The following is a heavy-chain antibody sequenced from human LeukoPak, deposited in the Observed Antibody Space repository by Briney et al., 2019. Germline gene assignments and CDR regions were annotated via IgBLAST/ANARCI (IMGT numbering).Heavy chain of an antibody. V-gene: IGHV1-24*01. CDR2: FDPEDGET. Sequence: ASVKVSCKVSGYTLTELSMHSVRQAPGKGLEWMGGFDPEDGETIYAQKFQGRVTMTEDTSTDTAYMELSSLRSEDTAVYYCATTGYCSSTSCSNWFDPWGQGTLVTVSS. J-gene: IGHJ5*02. D-gene: IGHD2-2*01. CDR3: ATTGYCSSTSCSNWFDP. CDR1: GYTLTELS.